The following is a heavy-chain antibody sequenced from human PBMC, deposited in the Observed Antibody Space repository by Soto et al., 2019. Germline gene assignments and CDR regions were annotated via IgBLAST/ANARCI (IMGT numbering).Heavy chain of an antibody. J-gene: IGHJ6*02. Sequence: QFQLVQSGAEVKNPGASVKVSCKASGYNFTRFGISWVRQAPGHWLEWMGWMGSHSGHTRQAQKFQGRLTLTTDTSMYTAYIGLRNLTSAATALYCCGREGQQVAEDDFYPFAGIYVWGQGNTVIVYS. D-gene: IGHD3-3*01. CDR1: GYNFTRFG. CDR3: GREGQQVAEDDFYPFAGIYV. CDR2: MGSHSGHT. V-gene: IGHV1-18*01.